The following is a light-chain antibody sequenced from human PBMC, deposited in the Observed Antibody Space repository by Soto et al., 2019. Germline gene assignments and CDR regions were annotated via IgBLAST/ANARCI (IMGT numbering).Light chain of an antibody. V-gene: IGKV3-20*01. CDR3: QQYGSSPRT. CDR2: GAS. Sequence: ENVLTQSRGTLSLSRGERATLSCRASQSVSSSYLAWYRQKPGQAPRLLIYGASSRATGIPDRFSGSGSGTDFTLTISRLEPEDFAVYYCQQYGSSPRTFGQGTKVDI. CDR1: QSVSSSY. J-gene: IGKJ1*01.